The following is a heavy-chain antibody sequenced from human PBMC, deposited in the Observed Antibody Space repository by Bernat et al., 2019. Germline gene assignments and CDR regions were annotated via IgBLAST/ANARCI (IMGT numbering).Heavy chain of an antibody. CDR3: ARGRSTLVRGAPYCMDV. Sequence: EVQLVESGGGLVQPGGSLRLSCAASGFTFSTYSMNWVRQAPGKGLEWVSYISSSSNTIYYADSVKGRFTISRDNAENSLYLRMNSLRDEDTAVFYCARGRSTLVRGAPYCMDVWGQWTTVTVSS. CDR1: GFTFSTYS. J-gene: IGHJ6*02. V-gene: IGHV3-48*02. CDR2: ISSSSNTI. D-gene: IGHD3-10*01.